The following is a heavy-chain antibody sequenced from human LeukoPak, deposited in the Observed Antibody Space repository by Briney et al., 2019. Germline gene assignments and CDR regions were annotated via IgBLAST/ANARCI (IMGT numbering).Heavy chain of an antibody. CDR1: GGSFSCYY. J-gene: IGHJ6*04. CDR2: INHSGST. D-gene: IGHD3-10*01. CDR3: ARGPSSTMVRGGLDV. V-gene: IGHV4-34*01. Sequence: SETLSLTCAVYGGSFSCYYWSWIRQPPGKGLEWIGEINHSGSTNYNPSLKSRVTISVDTSKNQFSLKLSSVTAADTAVYYCARGPSSTMVRGGLDVWGKGTTVTVSS.